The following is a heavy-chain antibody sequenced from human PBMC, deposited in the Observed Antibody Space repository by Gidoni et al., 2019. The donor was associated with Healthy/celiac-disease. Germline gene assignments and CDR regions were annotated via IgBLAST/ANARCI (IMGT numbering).Heavy chain of an antibody. V-gene: IGHV3-7*03. CDR3: ARDGGQSHWFDP. CDR2: IKQDGSEK. J-gene: IGHJ5*02. CDR1: GFTFSSYW. Sequence: EVQLVESGGGLVQPGGSLRLSCAASGFTFSSYWLSWVRQAPGKGLEWMANIKQDGSEKYYVDSVKGRFTISRDNAKNSLYLQMNSLRAEDTAVYYCARDGGQSHWFDPWGQGTLVTVSS. D-gene: IGHD2-15*01.